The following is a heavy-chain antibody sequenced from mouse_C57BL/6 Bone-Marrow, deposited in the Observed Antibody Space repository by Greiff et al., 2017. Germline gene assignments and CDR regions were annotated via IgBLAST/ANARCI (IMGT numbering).Heavy chain of an antibody. D-gene: IGHD1-1*01. J-gene: IGHJ1*03. Sequence: QVQLQQSGAELIKPGTSVKLSCKATGYTFTGYLIEWVKQRPGHGLEWIGEIIPGSGSTNYNEKFKGKATFTADTSSNTAYMQLSSLTTEDSAIYYCAREDYHGSHWYFDVWGTGTTVTVSS. CDR3: AREDYHGSHWYFDV. V-gene: IGHV1-9*01. CDR1: GYTFTGYL. CDR2: IIPGSGST.